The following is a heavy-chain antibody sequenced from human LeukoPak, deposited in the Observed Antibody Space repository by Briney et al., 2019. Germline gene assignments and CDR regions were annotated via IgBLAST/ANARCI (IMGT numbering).Heavy chain of an antibody. CDR2: IKQDGSEK. CDR3: ARSIWGSYRPLSN. J-gene: IGHJ4*02. Sequence: GGSLRLSCAASGFTFSSYWMSWVRQAPGKGLEWVANIKQDGSEKYYVDSVKGRFTISRDNAKNSLYLRMNSLRAEDTAVYYCARSIWGSYRPLSNWGQGTLVTVSS. CDR1: GFTFSSYW. D-gene: IGHD3-16*02. V-gene: IGHV3-7*01.